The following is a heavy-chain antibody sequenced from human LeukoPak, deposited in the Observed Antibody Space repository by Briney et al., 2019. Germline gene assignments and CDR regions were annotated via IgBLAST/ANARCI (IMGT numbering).Heavy chain of an antibody. V-gene: IGHV4-59*01. CDR2: IYYSGST. CDR1: GGSISSYY. J-gene: IGHJ3*02. Sequence: SGTLSLTCTASGGSISSYYWSWIRQPPGKGLEWIGYIYYSGSTNYNPSLKSRVTISVDTSKNQFSLKLSSVTAADTAVYYCAGVPAAILAFDIWGQGTMVTVSS. CDR3: AGVPAAILAFDI. D-gene: IGHD2-2*01.